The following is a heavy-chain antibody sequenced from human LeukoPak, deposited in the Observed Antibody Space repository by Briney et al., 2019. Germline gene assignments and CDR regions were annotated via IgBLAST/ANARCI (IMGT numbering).Heavy chain of an antibody. CDR3: ARGRISRDGYNCYFDY. V-gene: IGHV1-8*03. CDR1: GYTFTSYD. CDR2: MNPNRGNT. J-gene: IGHJ4*02. Sequence: ASVRVSCKASGYTFTSYDINWVRQATGQGLEWMGWMNPNRGNTGYAQKFQGRVTITRNTSISTAYMELSSLRSEDTAVYYCARGRISRDGYNCYFDYWGQGTLVTVSS. D-gene: IGHD5-24*01.